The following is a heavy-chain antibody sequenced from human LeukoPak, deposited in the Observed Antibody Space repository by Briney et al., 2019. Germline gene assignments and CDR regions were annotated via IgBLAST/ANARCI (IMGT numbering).Heavy chain of an antibody. V-gene: IGHV1-69*17. CDR2: IIPIFGIA. J-gene: IGHJ6*02. D-gene: IGHD2-21*02. CDR1: GGTFSIYA. CDR3: ARGDSHYYYYYGMDV. Sequence: GSSVKVSFKASGGTFSIYAISWVRQAPGQGLEWMGRIIPIFGIANYAQKFQGRVTITADKSTSTAYMELSSLGSEDTAVYYCARGDSHYYYYYGMDVWGQGTLVTVSS.